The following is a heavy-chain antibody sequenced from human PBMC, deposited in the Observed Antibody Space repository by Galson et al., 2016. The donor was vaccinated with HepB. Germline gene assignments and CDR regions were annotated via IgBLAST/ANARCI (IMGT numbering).Heavy chain of an antibody. J-gene: IGHJ4*02. Sequence: SVKVSCKASGYTFTNYDFNWVRQAPGQGLEWLGWMTPNTGNTGLPQKFQGRLTLTRDTSTSTAYMELSSLTSDDTAVYFCARNREFTGDFDYWGQGALVTVSS. CDR1: GYTFTNYD. CDR2: MTPNTGNT. D-gene: IGHD7-27*01. CDR3: ARNREFTGDFDY. V-gene: IGHV1-8*02.